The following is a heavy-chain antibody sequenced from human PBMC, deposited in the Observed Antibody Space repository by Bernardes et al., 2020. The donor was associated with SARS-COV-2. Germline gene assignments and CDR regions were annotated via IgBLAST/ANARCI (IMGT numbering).Heavy chain of an antibody. D-gene: IGHD3-9*01. CDR3: ARDGWASALVFFDY. V-gene: IGHV3-11*01. CDR1: GFRLSDYY. J-gene: IGHJ4*02. Sequence: GYLTPPRAVSGFRLSDYYMSWVSPAPGQVLEWLSYISNSGNTIYYGDSVKGRFTISRDNAKNSVYLQMSSLSAEDTAVYYCARDGWASALVFFDYWGQGSLVTVSS. CDR2: ISNSGNTI.